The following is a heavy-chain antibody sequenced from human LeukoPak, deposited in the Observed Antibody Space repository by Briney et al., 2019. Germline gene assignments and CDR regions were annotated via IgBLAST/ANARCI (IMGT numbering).Heavy chain of an antibody. V-gene: IGHV4-59*01. CDR1: GGSFSSYY. CDR2: IYYSGST. CDR3: ARLKYYYDSSGYRAEYFQH. J-gene: IGHJ1*01. D-gene: IGHD3-22*01. Sequence: SETLSLTCAVYGGSFSSYYWSWIRQPPGKGLERIGYIYYSGSTNYNPSLKSRVTISVYTSKNQFSLKLSSVTAADTAVYYCARLKYYYDSSGYRAEYFQHWGQGTLVTVSS.